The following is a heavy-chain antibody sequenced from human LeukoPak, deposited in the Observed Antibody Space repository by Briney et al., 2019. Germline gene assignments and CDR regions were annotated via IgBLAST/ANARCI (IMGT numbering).Heavy chain of an antibody. J-gene: IGHJ5*02. CDR1: GGSMSGFF. CDR2: IYYSGSST. D-gene: IGHD6-13*01. V-gene: IGHV4-59*12. Sequence: PSETLSLTCTVSGGSMSGFFWTWIRQPPGKELEWIGSIYYSGSSTKYNPSLKSRVTMSVDTSKNQFSLKLSSVTAADTAMYYCARVSIAAAGGWFDPWGQGTLVTVSS. CDR3: ARVSIAAAGGWFDP.